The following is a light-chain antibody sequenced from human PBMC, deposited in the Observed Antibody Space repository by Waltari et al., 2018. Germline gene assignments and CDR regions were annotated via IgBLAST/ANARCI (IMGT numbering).Light chain of an antibody. CDR3: ASYVSSSTREL. Sequence: QSALTQPASVSGSPGQSITISCTGSSSDVGAYNYVSWYQQHPGKAPRLLIFDVSNRPSGGSDRFSRSEAGNAASLTIVGRHAEDEAYYYCASYVSSSTRELFGGGTSRTVL. CDR2: DVS. V-gene: IGLV2-14*03. J-gene: IGLJ3*02. CDR1: SSDVGAYNY.